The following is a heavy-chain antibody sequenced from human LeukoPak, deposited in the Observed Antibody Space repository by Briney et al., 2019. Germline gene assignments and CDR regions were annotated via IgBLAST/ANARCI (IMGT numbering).Heavy chain of an antibody. J-gene: IGHJ4*02. CDR3: AGSIAAAGTFDY. Sequence: PSETLSLTCTVSGYSISSGYYWGWIRQPPGKGLEWIGSIYHSGSTYYNPSLKSRVTISVDTSKNQFSLKLSSVTAADTAVYYCAGSIAAAGTFDYWGQGTLVTVSS. CDR1: GYSISSGYY. D-gene: IGHD6-13*01. CDR2: IYHSGST. V-gene: IGHV4-38-2*02.